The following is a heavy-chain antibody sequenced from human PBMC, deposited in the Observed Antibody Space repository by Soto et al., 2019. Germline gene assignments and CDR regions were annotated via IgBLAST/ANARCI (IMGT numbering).Heavy chain of an antibody. V-gene: IGHV3-7*05. J-gene: IGHJ6*02. CDR1: GFTFSTYW. CDR2: IKEDGSEA. Sequence: EVQLVESGGGLVQPGGSLRLSCAASGFTFSTYWMNWVSQAPGKGLEWVANIKEDGSEAYYVDSVKGRFTISRDNAKNSLYLDMNSLRGEDTAVYYCARDWGAPGRGSALGYYYHFGMDVWGQGTTVTVPS. CDR3: ARDWGAPGRGSALGYYYHFGMDV. D-gene: IGHD3-16*01.